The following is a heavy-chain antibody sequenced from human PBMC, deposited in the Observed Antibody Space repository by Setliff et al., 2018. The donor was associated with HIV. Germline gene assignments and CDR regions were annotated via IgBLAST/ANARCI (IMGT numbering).Heavy chain of an antibody. CDR2: ISAYNGST. J-gene: IGHJ2*01. CDR1: GYTFTSYG. CDR3: ARGGRITIFGSAWYFDF. Sequence: ASVKVSCKASGYTFTSYGISWVRQAPGQGLESMGWISAYNGSTNYAQKLQGRVTMTTDTSTSTAYMELRSLRSDDTAVYYCARGGRITIFGSAWYFDFWGRGTLVTVSS. V-gene: IGHV1-18*01. D-gene: IGHD3-3*01.